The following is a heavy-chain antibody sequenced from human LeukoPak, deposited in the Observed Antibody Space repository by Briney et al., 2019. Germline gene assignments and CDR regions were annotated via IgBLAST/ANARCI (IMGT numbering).Heavy chain of an antibody. D-gene: IGHD2-2*02. CDR1: GGSFSGYY. CDR2: INHSGSI. V-gene: IGHV4-34*01. Sequence: SETLSLTCAVYGGSFSGYYWSWIRQPPGKGLEWIGEINHSGSINYNPSLKSRVTISVDTSKNQFSLKLSSVTAADTAVYYCARGKYCSSTSCYTLGYWGQGTLVTVSS. CDR3: ARGKYCSSTSCYTLGY. J-gene: IGHJ4*02.